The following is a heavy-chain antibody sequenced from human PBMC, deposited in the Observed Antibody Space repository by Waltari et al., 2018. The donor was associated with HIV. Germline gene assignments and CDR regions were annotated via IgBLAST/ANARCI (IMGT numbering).Heavy chain of an antibody. Sequence: QVQLQESGPGLVKPSETLYLTCAVSGYSISSGFYWVWIRQPPGKGLEWIGSIFHSGNTFYSPSLNSRVTMSVDTSKIQFSLKLSSVTAADTAMYYCARGGRYSSSLAELDFWGQGTLVTVSS. J-gene: IGHJ4*02. CDR2: IFHSGNT. CDR3: ARGGRYSSSLAELDF. V-gene: IGHV4-38-2*01. D-gene: IGHD6-6*01. CDR1: GYSISSGFY.